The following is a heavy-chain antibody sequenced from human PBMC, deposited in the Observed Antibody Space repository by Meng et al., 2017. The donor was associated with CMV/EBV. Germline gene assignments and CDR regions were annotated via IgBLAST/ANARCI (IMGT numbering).Heavy chain of an antibody. Sequence: GASLKISCAASGFTFSGYAMHWVRQASGKGLEWVGRIRSKANSYATAYAASVKGRFTITRDDSKNTAYLQMNSLKTEDTAVYYCTRRLMSRGGLIDYWGQGTLVTVSS. CDR1: GFTFSGYA. V-gene: IGHV3-73*01. D-gene: IGHD5/OR15-5a*01. CDR2: IRSKANSYAT. J-gene: IGHJ4*02. CDR3: TRRLMSRGGLIDY.